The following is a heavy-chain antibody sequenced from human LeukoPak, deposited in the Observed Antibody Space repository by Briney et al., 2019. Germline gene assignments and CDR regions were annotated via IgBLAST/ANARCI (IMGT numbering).Heavy chain of an antibody. J-gene: IGHJ4*02. V-gene: IGHV2-70*11. CDR3: ARKSDSSGKLVY. Sequence: ASGPTLVNPTQALTLTCTFSGFSLSTSGMCVNWIRQPPGKALEWLARIDWDDDKYYSTSLKTRLTISKDTSKNQVVLTITSMDPVDTATYYCARKSDSSGKLVYWGQGILVTVSS. D-gene: IGHD3-22*01. CDR1: GFSLSTSGMC. CDR2: IDWDDDK.